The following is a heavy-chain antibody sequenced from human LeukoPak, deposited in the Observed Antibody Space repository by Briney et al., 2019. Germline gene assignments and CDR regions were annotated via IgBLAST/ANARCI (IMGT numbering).Heavy chain of an antibody. Sequence: GGSLRLSCAASGFTFSSNWMHWVRQAPGKGLVWVSRINEDGSTTNYADSEKGRSTIFRDNAKNTLYLQMNSLRAEDTAVYYCVRDLGGRSGHWGQGTLVTVSS. CDR3: VRDLGGRSGH. CDR1: GFTFSSNW. V-gene: IGHV3-74*01. J-gene: IGHJ4*02. CDR2: INEDGSTT. D-gene: IGHD1-26*01.